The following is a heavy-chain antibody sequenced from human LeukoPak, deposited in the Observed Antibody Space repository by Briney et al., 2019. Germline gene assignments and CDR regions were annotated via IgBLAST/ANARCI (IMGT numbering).Heavy chain of an antibody. D-gene: IGHD6-6*01. CDR1: GYSFSNYW. J-gene: IGHJ4*02. Sequence: GESLKISCEGSGYSFSNYWIGWVRQMPGKGLEWMGIIYPGDYETRYSPSFQGLVTISVDKSISTAYLQWSSLKASDTAMYYCARTFSSSPGVDYWGQGTLVTVSS. V-gene: IGHV5-51*01. CDR2: IYPGDYET. CDR3: ARTFSSSPGVDY.